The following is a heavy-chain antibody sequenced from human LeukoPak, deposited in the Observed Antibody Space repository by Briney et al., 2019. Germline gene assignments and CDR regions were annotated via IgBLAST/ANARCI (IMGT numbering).Heavy chain of an antibody. D-gene: IGHD6-13*01. Sequence: SETLSLTCTVSGGSISSGSYCWSWIRQPAGKGLEWIGHIYTSGNTNYNPSLKSRVTISVDTSKNQFSLKLSSVTAADTAVYYCARAFSSSWYDVAFDIWGQGTMVTVSS. V-gene: IGHV4-61*09. CDR1: GGSISSGSYC. J-gene: IGHJ3*02. CDR3: ARAFSSSWYDVAFDI. CDR2: IYTSGNT.